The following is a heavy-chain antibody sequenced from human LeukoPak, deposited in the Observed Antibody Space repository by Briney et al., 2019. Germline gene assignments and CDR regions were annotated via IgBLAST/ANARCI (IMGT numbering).Heavy chain of an antibody. CDR1: GFTFSSYS. CDR3: AREAAAPFDY. J-gene: IGHJ4*02. V-gene: IGHV3-48*04. D-gene: IGHD6-13*01. CDR2: ISSSSSTI. Sequence: GGSLRLSCAASGFTFSSYSMNWVRQAPGKGLEWVSYISSSSSTIYYADSVKGRFTISRDNAKNSLYLRMNSLRAEDTAVYYCAREAAAPFDYWGQGTLVTVSS.